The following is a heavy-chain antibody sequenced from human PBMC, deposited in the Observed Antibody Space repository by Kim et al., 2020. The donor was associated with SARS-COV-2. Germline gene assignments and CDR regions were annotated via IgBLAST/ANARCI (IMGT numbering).Heavy chain of an antibody. CDR3: ARDHYDSSG. J-gene: IGHJ4*02. D-gene: IGHD3-22*01. CDR2: ISYDGSNK. CDR1: GFTFSSYA. V-gene: IGHV3-30-3*01. Sequence: GGSLRLSCAASGFTFSSYAMHWVRQAPGKGLEWVAVISYDGSNKYYADSVKGRFTISRDNSKNTLYLQMNSLRAEDTAVYYCARDHYDSSGWGQGTLVTV.